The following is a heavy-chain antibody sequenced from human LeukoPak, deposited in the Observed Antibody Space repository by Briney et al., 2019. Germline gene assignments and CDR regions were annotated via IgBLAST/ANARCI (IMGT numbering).Heavy chain of an antibody. CDR3: ARVLYLGFGADYYYYMDV. D-gene: IGHD3-10*01. Sequence: SQTLSLTCTVSGGSISSGGYYWSWIRQHPGTGLEWIGYIYYSESTYYNPSLKSRVTISVDTSKNQFSLKLSSVTAADTAVYYWARVLYLGFGADYYYYMDVWGKGTTVTVSS. CDR1: GGSISSGGYY. CDR2: IYYSEST. J-gene: IGHJ6*03. V-gene: IGHV4-31*03.